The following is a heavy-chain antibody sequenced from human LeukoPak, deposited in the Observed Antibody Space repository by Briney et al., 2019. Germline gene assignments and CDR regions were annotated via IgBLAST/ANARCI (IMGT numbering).Heavy chain of an antibody. Sequence: GGSLRLXCAASGFTFSSYSMNWVRQAPGKGLEWVSYISSSSSTIYYADSVKGRFTISRDNAKNSLYLQMNSLRAEDTAVYYCASLKGYCSSTSCYTYNWFDPWGQGILVTVSS. CDR3: ASLKGYCSSTSCYTYNWFDP. CDR1: GFTFSSYS. J-gene: IGHJ5*02. V-gene: IGHV3-48*01. D-gene: IGHD2-2*02. CDR2: ISSSSSTI.